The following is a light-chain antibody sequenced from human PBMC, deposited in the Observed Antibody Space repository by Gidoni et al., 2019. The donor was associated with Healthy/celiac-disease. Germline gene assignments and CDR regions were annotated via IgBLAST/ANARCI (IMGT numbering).Light chain of an antibody. CDR2: EVS. CDR1: SSDVGGYNY. J-gene: IGLJ2*01. V-gene: IGLV2-14*01. CDR3: SSYTSSSTEV. Sequence: QSALTQPAPVSGSPGQSITISCTGTSSDVGGYNYVSWYQQHPGKAPKLMIYEVSNRPSGVSKRFSGSKSGNTASLTISGLQAEDEADYYCSSYTSSSTEVFGGGTKLTVL.